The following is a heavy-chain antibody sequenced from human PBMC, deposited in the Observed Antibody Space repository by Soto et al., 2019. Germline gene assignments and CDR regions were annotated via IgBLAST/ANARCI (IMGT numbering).Heavy chain of an antibody. CDR1: SGSISSSNW. D-gene: IGHD1-20*01. CDR2: IYHSGST. J-gene: IGHJ6*03. Sequence: PSETLSLTCAVSSGSISSSNWWSWVRQPPGKGLEWIGEIYHSGSTNYNPSLKSRVTISVDKSKNQFSLKLSSVTAADTAVYYCARLRITGNSYYYYYMDVWGKGTTVTVSS. CDR3: ARLRITGNSYYYYYMDV. V-gene: IGHV4-4*02.